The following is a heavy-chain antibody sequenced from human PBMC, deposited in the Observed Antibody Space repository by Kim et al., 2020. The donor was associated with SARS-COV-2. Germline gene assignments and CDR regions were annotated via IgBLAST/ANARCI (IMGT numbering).Heavy chain of an antibody. J-gene: IGHJ6*03. D-gene: IGHD5-18*01. Sequence: KFQGRVTMTRDTSTSTVYMELSSLRSEDTAVYYCARDGYSSGNYYYYMDVWGKGTTVTVSS. V-gene: IGHV1-46*01. CDR3: ARDGYSSGNYYYYMDV.